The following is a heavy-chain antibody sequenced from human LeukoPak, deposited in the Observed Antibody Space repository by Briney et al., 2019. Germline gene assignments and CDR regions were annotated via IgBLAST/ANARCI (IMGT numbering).Heavy chain of an antibody. D-gene: IGHD3-22*01. V-gene: IGHV1-69*05. CDR1: GGTFSSYA. CDR3: ARGLIYDSSGYLDAFDI. CDR2: IIPIFGTA. Sequence: SVKVSCKASGGTFSSYAISWVRQAPGQGLEWMGGIIPIFGTANYAQKFQGRVTITTDESTSTAYMELSSLRSEDTAVYYCARGLIYDSSGYLDAFDIWGQGTMVTVSS. J-gene: IGHJ3*02.